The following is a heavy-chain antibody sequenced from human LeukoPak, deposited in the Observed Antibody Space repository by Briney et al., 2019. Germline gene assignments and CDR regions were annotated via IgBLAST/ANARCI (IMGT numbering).Heavy chain of an antibody. CDR1: GYSFTSYW. CDR3: ARQSRYCSSTSCYPDY. Sequence: GESLKISCKGSGYSFTSYWIGWVRQMPGKGLEWMGIIYPGDSDTRYSPSFQGQVTISADKSISTAYLQWSSLKASDTAIYYCARQSRYCSSTSCYPDYWGQGTLVTVSS. V-gene: IGHV5-51*01. J-gene: IGHJ4*02. CDR2: IYPGDSDT. D-gene: IGHD2-2*01.